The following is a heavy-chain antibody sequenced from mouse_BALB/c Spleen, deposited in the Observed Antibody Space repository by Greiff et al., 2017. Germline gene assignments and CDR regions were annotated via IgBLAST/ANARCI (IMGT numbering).Heavy chain of an antibody. D-gene: IGHD2-4*01. Sequence: EVMSVESGGGLVKPGGSLKLSCAASGFTFSSYAMSWVRQTPEKRLEWVASISSGGSTYYPDSVKGRFTISRDNARNILYLQMSSLRSEDTAMYYCARNYEIYAMDYWGQGTSVTVSS. V-gene: IGHV5-6-5*01. CDR2: ISSGGST. CDR1: GFTFSSYA. CDR3: ARNYEIYAMDY. J-gene: IGHJ4*01.